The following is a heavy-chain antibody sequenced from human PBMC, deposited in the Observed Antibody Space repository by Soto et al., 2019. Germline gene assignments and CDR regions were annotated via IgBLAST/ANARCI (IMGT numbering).Heavy chain of an antibody. J-gene: IGHJ4*02. CDR1: GFTLSSYA. CDR3: AKNYYFDN. Sequence: GGAPRLSCAAPGFTLSSYAMLWVFLAAGKEVVWWTFILYDGSNKYYANSVKGRFTISRDNSENTVILQMNSLRAEDTAVYFCAKNYYFDNWGQGALVTVSS. V-gene: IGHV3-30*07. CDR2: ILYDGSNK.